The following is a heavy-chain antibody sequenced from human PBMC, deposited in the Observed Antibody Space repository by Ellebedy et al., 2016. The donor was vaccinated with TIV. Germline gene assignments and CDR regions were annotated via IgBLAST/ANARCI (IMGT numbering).Heavy chain of an antibody. CDR3: AAEVVGPTAFDY. CDR1: GFTFSTYS. J-gene: IGHJ4*02. V-gene: IGHV3-21*01. Sequence: PGGSLRLSCTASGFTFSTYSMNWVRQAPGKGLEWVSSISAGSSYIYYADSVKGRFTISRDNAKNSLYLQMNSLRAEDTAVYYCAAEVVGPTAFDYWGQGTLVTVSS. D-gene: IGHD1-26*01. CDR2: ISAGSSYI.